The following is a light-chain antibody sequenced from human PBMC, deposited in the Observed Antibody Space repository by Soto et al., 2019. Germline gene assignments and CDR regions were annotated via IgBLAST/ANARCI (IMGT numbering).Light chain of an antibody. CDR1: QSVLYNSNNKNY. CDR2: WAS. V-gene: IGKV4-1*01. J-gene: IGKJ1*01. Sequence: DIVMTQSPDSLAVSLGERATINCKSSQSVLYNSNNKNYLAWYQQKPGQPPKLLIYWASTRESGVPDRFSGSGSGTDFTLTSSSLQAEDVAVYYCQQYYGPWTFGQGTKVEIK. CDR3: QQYYGPWT.